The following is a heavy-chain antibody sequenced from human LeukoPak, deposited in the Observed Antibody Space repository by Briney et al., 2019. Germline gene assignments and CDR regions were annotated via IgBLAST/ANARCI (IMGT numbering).Heavy chain of an antibody. CDR2: IRYDGSNK. Sequence: PGGSLRLSSAASGFTFSSYGMHWVRQAPGKGLEWVAFIRYDGSNKYYADSVKGRFTISRDNSKNTLYLQMNSLRAEDTAVYYCAKETLQWLLLGPAGDYWGQGTLVTVSS. CDR1: GFTFSSYG. J-gene: IGHJ4*02. CDR3: AKETLQWLLLGPAGDY. D-gene: IGHD6-19*01. V-gene: IGHV3-30*02.